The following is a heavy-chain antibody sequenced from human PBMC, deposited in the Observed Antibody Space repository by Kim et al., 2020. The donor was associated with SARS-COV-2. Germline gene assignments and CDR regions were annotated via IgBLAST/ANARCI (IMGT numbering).Heavy chain of an antibody. CDR3: ARDGPGTTGTTVGY. Sequence: AQKFQGRVTITADKSTSTAYMELSSLRSEDTAVYYCARDGPGTTGTTVGYWGQGTLVTVSS. D-gene: IGHD1-1*01. V-gene: IGHV1-69*04. J-gene: IGHJ4*02.